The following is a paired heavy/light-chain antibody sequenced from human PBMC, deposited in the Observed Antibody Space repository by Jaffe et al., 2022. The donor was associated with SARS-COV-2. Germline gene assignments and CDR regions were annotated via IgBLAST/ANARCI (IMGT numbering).Heavy chain of an antibody. CDR3: ARDCSGSYCFDY. J-gene: IGHJ4*02. CDR1: GYDFTSYY. Sequence: QVQLVQSGAEVRKPGASVKVSCKTSGYDFTSYYMHWVRQAPGLGLEWMGVIHPSGGITRYSQKLQGRVTMTRDTSTSTVYMDLSSLSSDDTAVFYCARDCSGSYCFDYWGQGTLVTVSS. V-gene: IGHV1-46*04. CDR2: IHPSGGIT. D-gene: IGHD1-26*01.
Light chain of an antibody. Sequence: QSVLTQPPSASGTPGQRVTISCSGGSSNIGSNYVYWYQQLTGTAPKLLIHRNNERPSGVPDRFSGSKSGTSASLAISGLRSEDEADYYCATWDDSLSAEVFGTGTKVTVL. CDR3: ATWDDSLSAEV. CDR2: RNN. CDR1: SSNIGSNY. J-gene: IGLJ1*01. V-gene: IGLV1-47*01.